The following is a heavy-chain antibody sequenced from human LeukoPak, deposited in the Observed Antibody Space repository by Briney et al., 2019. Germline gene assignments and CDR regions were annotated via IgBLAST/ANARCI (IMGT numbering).Heavy chain of an antibody. J-gene: IGHJ4*02. D-gene: IGHD4-23*01. CDR1: GYSLIDLS. CDR3: AADTQKTVVPSTDH. Sequence: GASVKVSCTVSGYSLIDLSMYWVRQAPGKGLEWMGGFDPDDGETTYAQRFQGRVTITEDTSTDTAYMELTNLRSDDTAVYYCAADTQKTVVPSTDHWGQGTLVTVSS. V-gene: IGHV1-24*01. CDR2: FDPDDGET.